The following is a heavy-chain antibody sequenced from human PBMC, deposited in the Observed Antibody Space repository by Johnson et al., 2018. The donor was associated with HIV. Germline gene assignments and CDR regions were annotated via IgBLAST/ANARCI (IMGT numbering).Heavy chain of an antibody. V-gene: IGHV3-30*14. Sequence: QVQLVESGGGLVQPGRSLRLSCAASGFTFSSYAMHWVRQAPGKGLEWVAVISYDGSNKYYADSVKGRFTISRDNSKNTLYLQMNSLRAEDTAVYYCASGGYCSGGSCYGARAFDIWGQG. J-gene: IGHJ3*02. CDR2: ISYDGSNK. CDR1: GFTFSSYA. D-gene: IGHD2-15*01. CDR3: ASGGYCSGGSCYGARAFDI.